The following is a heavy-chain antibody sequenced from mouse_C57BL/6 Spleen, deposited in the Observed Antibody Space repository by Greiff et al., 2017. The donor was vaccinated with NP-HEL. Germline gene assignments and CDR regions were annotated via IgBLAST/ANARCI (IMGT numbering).Heavy chain of an antibody. V-gene: IGHV1-52*01. CDR3: ARTTPDSSGSWFAY. CDR1: GYTFTSYW. Sequence: VKLQQPGAELVRPGSSVKLSCKASGYTFTSYWMHWVKQRPIQGLEWIGNIDPSDSETHYNQKFKDKATLTVDKSSSTAYMQLSSLTSEDSAVYYCARTTPDSSGSWFAYWGQGTLVTVSA. J-gene: IGHJ3*01. CDR2: IDPSDSET. D-gene: IGHD3-2*02.